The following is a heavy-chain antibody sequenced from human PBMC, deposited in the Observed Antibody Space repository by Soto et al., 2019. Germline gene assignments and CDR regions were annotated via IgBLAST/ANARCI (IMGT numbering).Heavy chain of an antibody. J-gene: IGHJ4*02. D-gene: IGHD2-8*01. V-gene: IGHV1-69*06. CDR2: IIPVVGTT. CDR1: GDTFTTNS. Sequence: QVQLVQSGAEGKKPGSSVKVSCKASGDTFTTNSLNWVRQAPGQGLEWMGGIIPVVGTTKYAQKYQDRVTITGDKATNTAYMELSSLRSDETAVYYCARGLLYATTYFDYWGQRTPVTVSS. CDR3: ARGLLYATTYFDY.